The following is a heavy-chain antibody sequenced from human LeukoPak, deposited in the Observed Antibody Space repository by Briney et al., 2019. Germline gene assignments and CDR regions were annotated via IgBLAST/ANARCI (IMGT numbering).Heavy chain of an antibody. V-gene: IGHV1-18*01. Sequence: SSVKVSCKASGYTFTSYGISWVRQATGQGLEWMGWIRAYNGNTNYAQKLQGRVTMTTDTSTSTAYMELRSLRSDDTAVYYCAREGIAANWFDPWGQGTLVTVSS. CDR2: IRAYNGNT. J-gene: IGHJ5*02. D-gene: IGHD6-13*01. CDR3: AREGIAANWFDP. CDR1: GYTFTSYG.